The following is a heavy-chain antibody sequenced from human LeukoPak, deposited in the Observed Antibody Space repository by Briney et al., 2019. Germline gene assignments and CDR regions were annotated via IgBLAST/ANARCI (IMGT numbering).Heavy chain of an antibody. CDR2: ISGSGGSK. CDR3: AKDGGDCSTTSCQGRYFDY. CDR1: GFTFSSYA. J-gene: IGHJ4*02. D-gene: IGHD2-2*01. V-gene: IGHV3-23*01. Sequence: GGSLRLSCAASGFTFSSYAMSWVRQAPGKGLEWVSSISGSGGSKYYADSVKGRFTIYRDNSKNTLYVQMNSLRAEDTAVYYCAKDGGDCSTTSCQGRYFDYWGQGTLVTVSS.